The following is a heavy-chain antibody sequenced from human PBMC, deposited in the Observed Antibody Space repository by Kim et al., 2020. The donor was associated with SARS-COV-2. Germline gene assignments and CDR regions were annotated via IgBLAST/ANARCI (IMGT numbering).Heavy chain of an antibody. CDR2: IKSESDGGTT. Sequence: GGSLRLSCAASGFSFSNTWMNWVRQAPGKGLEWVGRIKSESDGGTTDYAAPVKGRFIISRDDSDNTLYLQMNSLKTEDTAIYYCCTNPPRKWITGSMPWDFDSWGQGTLATVSS. J-gene: IGHJ4*02. CDR3: CTNPPRKWITGSMPWDFDS. V-gene: IGHV3-15*01. CDR1: GFSFSNTW. D-gene: IGHD3-16*01.